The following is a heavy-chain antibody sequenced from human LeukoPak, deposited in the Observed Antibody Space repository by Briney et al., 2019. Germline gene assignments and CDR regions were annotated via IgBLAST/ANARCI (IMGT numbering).Heavy chain of an antibody. V-gene: IGHV1-2*02. CDR3: ARDIGIAGATTFDY. CDR1: GYTFSGYY. CDR2: INPNNGGT. J-gene: IGHJ4*02. Sequence: GASVKVSCEASGYTFSGYYMHWVRQAPGQGPEWMGWINPNNGGTHYAQRFQGRVTMTRDTSIITAYMELSRLASDDTAVYYCARDIGIAGATTFDYWGQGTLVTVSS. D-gene: IGHD1-26*01.